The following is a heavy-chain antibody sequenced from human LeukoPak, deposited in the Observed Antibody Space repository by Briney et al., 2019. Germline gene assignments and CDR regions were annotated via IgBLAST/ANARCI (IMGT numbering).Heavy chain of an antibody. Sequence: GGSLRLSCAASGFTFSSYWMNWVRQAPGKGLVWVSRIASDGSSTTYADSVKGRFSISRDNAKNTLYVQMNSLRVEDTAVYYCARGRPHGNDYWGQGTLVTVSS. CDR3: ARGRPHGNDY. V-gene: IGHV3-74*01. J-gene: IGHJ4*02. D-gene: IGHD4-23*01. CDR2: IASDGSST. CDR1: GFTFSSYW.